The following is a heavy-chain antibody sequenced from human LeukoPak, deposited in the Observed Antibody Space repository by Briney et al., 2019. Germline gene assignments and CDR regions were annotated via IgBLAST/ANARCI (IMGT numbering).Heavy chain of an antibody. D-gene: IGHD1-1*01. J-gene: IGHJ4*02. CDR2: ISFDGSNQ. CDR1: EFTFSSYG. V-gene: IGHV3-30*18. Sequence: PGGSLRLSCAAYEFTFSSYGMHWVRQAPGRGLEWVAVISFDGSNQYYADSVKGRFTISRDNSKNTLYLQMNSLRADDTAVYYCAKGWYNLDYWGQGTLVTVS. CDR3: AKGWYNLDY.